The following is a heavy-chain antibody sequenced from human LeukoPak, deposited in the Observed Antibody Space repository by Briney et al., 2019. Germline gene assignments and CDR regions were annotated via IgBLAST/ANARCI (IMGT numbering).Heavy chain of an antibody. J-gene: IGHJ3*02. V-gene: IGHV4-59*08. CDR2: IYYSGST. CDR3: ARHGNGAFDI. CDR1: GGSLSSYY. Sequence: SETLSLTCTVPGGSLSSYYWSWGPQPPGEGVEWIGFIYYSGSTNYSPSLKSRVTISVDTSKNQFSLKLTSVTAADTAVYYCARHGNGAFDIWGQGTMVTVSS. D-gene: IGHD1-1*01.